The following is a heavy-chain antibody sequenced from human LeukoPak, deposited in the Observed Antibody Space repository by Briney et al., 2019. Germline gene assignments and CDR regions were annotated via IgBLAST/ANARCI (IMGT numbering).Heavy chain of an antibody. CDR2: IYYSGST. CDR3: ARDLENAPDIVVVPAARVAHYYYGMDV. Sequence: SETLSLTCTVSGGSISSSSYYWGWIRQPPGKGLEWIGSIYYSGSTYYNPSLKSRVTISVDTSKNQFSLQLNSVTPEDTAVYYCARDLENAPDIVVVPAARVAHYYYGMDVWGQGTTVTVSS. J-gene: IGHJ6*02. CDR1: GGSISSSSYY. V-gene: IGHV4-39*02. D-gene: IGHD2-2*01.